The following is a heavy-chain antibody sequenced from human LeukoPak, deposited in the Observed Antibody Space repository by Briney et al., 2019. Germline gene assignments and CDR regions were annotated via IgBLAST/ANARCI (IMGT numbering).Heavy chain of an antibody. J-gene: IGHJ4*02. Sequence: SETLSLTCTVSGGSISSYYWSWIRQPAGKGLEWIGRIYTSGSTNYNPSLKSRVTMSVDTSKNQFSLKLSSVTAADTAVYYCARDILTGHYTGFDYWGQGTLVTVSS. CDR3: ARDILTGHYTGFDY. CDR2: IYTSGST. D-gene: IGHD3-9*01. V-gene: IGHV4-4*07. CDR1: GGSISSYY.